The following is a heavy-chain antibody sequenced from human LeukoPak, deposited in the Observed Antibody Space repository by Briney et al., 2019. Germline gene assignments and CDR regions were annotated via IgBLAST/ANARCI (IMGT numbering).Heavy chain of an antibody. CDR3: TTLAFDVHY. CDR2: MESNPAGGRT. CDR1: GFTFVNAW. D-gene: IGHD2/OR15-2a*01. V-gene: IGHV3-15*04. J-gene: IGHJ4*02. Sequence: GGSLKLSCAASGFTFVNAWMTWVRQAPGKGLEWVGCMESNPAGGRTDYAAPVKGRFTISRDDSRSTLYLQLNNLRAEGTAVYYCTTLAFDVHYWGRGTLIIVSS.